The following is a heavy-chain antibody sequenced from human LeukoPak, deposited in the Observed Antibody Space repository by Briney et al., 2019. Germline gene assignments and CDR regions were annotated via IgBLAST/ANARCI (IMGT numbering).Heavy chain of an antibody. J-gene: IGHJ4*02. CDR3: ARVTRLLGATIDY. V-gene: IGHV1-2*06. Sequence: ASVKVSCKVSGYTFTGYYMHWVRQAPGQGLEWMGRINPNSGGTNYAQKFQGRVTMTRGTSISTAYTELSRLRSDDTAVYYCARVTRLLGATIDYWGQGTLVTVSS. D-gene: IGHD1-26*01. CDR2: INPNSGGT. CDR1: GYTFTGYY.